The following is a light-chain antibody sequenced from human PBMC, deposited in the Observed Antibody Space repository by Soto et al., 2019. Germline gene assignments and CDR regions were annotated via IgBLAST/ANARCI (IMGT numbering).Light chain of an antibody. CDR2: EAS. Sequence: DIQMTQSPSTLSASVGDRVTITCRASQTISSWLAWHQQKPGKAPKVLINEASTLESGVPSRFSGSRAGTEFTLNISSLQPDDFATYYCKQYNFVPLTFGGGTNVDI. J-gene: IGKJ4*01. CDR3: KQYNFVPLT. CDR1: QTISSW. V-gene: IGKV1-5*03.